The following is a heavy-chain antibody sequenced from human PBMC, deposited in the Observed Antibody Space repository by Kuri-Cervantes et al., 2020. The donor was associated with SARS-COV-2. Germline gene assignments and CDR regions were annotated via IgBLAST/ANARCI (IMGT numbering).Heavy chain of an antibody. CDR1: GFTFSSYG. J-gene: IGHJ4*02. CDR3: ARSASKTYSSSWCLRY. V-gene: IGHV3-30*19. CDR2: ISYDGSNK. D-gene: IGHD6-13*01. Sequence: GESLKISCAASGFTFSSYGMHWVRQAPGKGLEWVAVISYDGSNKYYADSVKGRFTISRDNSKNTLYLQMNSLRAEDTAVYYCARSASKTYSSSWCLRYWGQGTLVTVSS.